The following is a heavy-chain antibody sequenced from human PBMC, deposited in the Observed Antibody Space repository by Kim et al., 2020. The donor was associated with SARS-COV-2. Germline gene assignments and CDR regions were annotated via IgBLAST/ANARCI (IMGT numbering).Heavy chain of an antibody. CDR3: AKAFPEELGGPFDY. D-gene: IGHD3-16*01. Sequence: SVKGRFTIPRNNSKNTLYLPMNSLRAEDTAVYYCAKAFPEELGGPFDYWGQGTLVTVSS. J-gene: IGHJ4*02. V-gene: IGHV3-23*01.